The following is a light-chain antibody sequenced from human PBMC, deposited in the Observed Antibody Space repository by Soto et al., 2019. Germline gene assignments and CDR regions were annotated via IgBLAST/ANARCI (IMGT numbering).Light chain of an antibody. CDR1: GSNIGRNV. CDR2: SNN. CDR3: ASWDDSLNGLV. Sequence: QSVLTQPPSASGTPGQRVTISCSGSGSNIGRNVVYWYQQLSGTAPKLLIYSNNQRPSGVPDRFSGAKSGTSVSLAISGLQSEDEADYYCASWDDSLNGLVFGGGTKLTVL. V-gene: IGLV1-44*01. J-gene: IGLJ3*02.